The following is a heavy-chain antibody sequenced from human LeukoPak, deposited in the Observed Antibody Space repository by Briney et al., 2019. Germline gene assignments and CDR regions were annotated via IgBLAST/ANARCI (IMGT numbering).Heavy chain of an antibody. CDR3: VRDVWPSLVVPAAIDY. D-gene: IGHD2-2*01. Sequence: GGSLRLSCAASGFTFSSYGMHWVRQAPGKGLEWVAVIWYDGSNKYYADSVKGRFTISRDNSKNTLYLQMNSLRAEDTAVYYCVRDVWPSLVVPAAIDYWGQGTLVTVSS. V-gene: IGHV3-33*01. CDR1: GFTFSSYG. J-gene: IGHJ4*02. CDR2: IWYDGSNK.